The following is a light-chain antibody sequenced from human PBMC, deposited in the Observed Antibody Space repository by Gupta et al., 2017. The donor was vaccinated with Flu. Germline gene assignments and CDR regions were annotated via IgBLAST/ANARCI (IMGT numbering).Light chain of an antibody. Sequence: DIPMTQSPSTLSASVGDRVTITCRASQSISSWLAWYQQKTGKAPKLLIYKASSLESGVPSRFSGSGSGTEFTLTISSLQPDDFATYYCQQYNSYSGTFGQGTKVEIK. V-gene: IGKV1-5*03. CDR1: QSISSW. CDR2: KAS. CDR3: QQYNSYSGT. J-gene: IGKJ1*01.